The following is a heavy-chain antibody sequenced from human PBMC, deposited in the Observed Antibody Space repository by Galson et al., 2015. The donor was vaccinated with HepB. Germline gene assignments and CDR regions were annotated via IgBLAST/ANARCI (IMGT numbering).Heavy chain of an antibody. V-gene: IGHV1-3*01. J-gene: IGHJ6*02. CDR3: AREDSYYYGSGSYFDYYYGMDV. D-gene: IGHD3-10*01. CDR2: INAGNGNT. Sequence: SVKVSCKASGYTFTSYAMHWVRQAPGQRLEWMGWINAGNGNTKYSQKFQGRVTITRDTSASTAYMELSSLRSEDTAVYYCAREDSYYYGSGSYFDYYYGMDVWGQGATVTVSS. CDR1: GYTFTSYA.